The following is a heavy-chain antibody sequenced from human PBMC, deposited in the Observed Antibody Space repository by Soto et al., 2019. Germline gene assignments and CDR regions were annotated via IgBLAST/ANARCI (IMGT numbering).Heavy chain of an antibody. CDR2: IYHSGST. CDR1: GGSISSGGYS. J-gene: IGHJ4*02. D-gene: IGHD3-22*01. Sequence: PSETLSLTCAVSGGSISSGGYSWSWIRQPPGKGLEWIGYIYHSGSTYYNPSLKSRVTISVDRSKSQFSLKLSSVTAADTAVYYCARVSGYYERIPYYFDYWGQGTLVTVSS. V-gene: IGHV4-30-2*01. CDR3: ARVSGYYERIPYYFDY.